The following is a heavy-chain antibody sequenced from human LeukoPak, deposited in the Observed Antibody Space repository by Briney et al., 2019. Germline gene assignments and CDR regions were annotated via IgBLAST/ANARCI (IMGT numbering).Heavy chain of an antibody. Sequence: PGGSLRLSCAASGFTFSSYSIHWVRQAPGKGLEWVAVISYDGSNKYYTDSVKGRFTISRDNSKSTLSLQMNSLRAEDTAIYYCATYRQVQVPFECWGQGTLVTVSS. CDR2: ISYDGSNK. V-gene: IGHV3-30*04. CDR1: GFTFSSYS. J-gene: IGHJ4*02. CDR3: ATYRQVQVPFEC. D-gene: IGHD5-18*01.